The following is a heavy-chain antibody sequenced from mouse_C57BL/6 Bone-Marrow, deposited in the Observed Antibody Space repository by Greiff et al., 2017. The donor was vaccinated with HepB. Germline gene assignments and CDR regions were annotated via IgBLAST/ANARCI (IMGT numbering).Heavy chain of an antibody. CDR1: GFTFSDYG. CDR3: ARWDDDGYYAMDY. CDR2: ISNLAYSI. Sequence: EVKLQESGGGLVQPGGSLKLSCAASGFTFSDYGMAWVRQSPRKGPEWVAFISNLAYSIYYADTVTGRFTISRENAKNTLYLEMSSLRSEDTDMYYCARWDDDGYYAMDYWGQGTSVTVSS. D-gene: IGHD2-4*01. V-gene: IGHV5-15*01. J-gene: IGHJ4*01.